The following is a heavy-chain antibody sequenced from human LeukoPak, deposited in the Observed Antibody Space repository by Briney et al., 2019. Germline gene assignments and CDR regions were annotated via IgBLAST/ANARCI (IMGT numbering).Heavy chain of an antibody. CDR3: ARGKKTRAYVYDSRGPIVNWFAP. Sequence: SETLSLTCTVSGGSISSYYWSWIRQPPGKGLEWIGYIYYSGSTNYNPSLKSRVTISVDTSKNQFSLKLSSVTAADTAVYYCARGKKTRAYVYDSRGPIVNWFAPCGEGTLV. J-gene: IGHJ5*02. CDR1: GGSISSYY. V-gene: IGHV4-59*01. CDR2: IYYSGST. D-gene: IGHD3-22*01.